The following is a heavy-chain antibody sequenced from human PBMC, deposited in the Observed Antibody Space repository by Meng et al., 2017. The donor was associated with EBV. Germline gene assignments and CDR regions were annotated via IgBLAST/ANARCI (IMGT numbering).Heavy chain of an antibody. D-gene: IGHD2-15*01. CDR3: ARGTHLSPQYYFDY. V-gene: IGHV1-18*01. CDR2: ISDYNGNT. CDR1: GYTYTSHA. Sequence: VQLVQFVAQVKQPGASVKVSFYSAGYTYTSHANCSVRQPPGQGLQWMGWISDYNGNTNDAPTLQGRVTMTTDTSTTTSSMELRSLSSDDTAAYYCARGTHLSPQYYFDYWGQGTLVTVSS. J-gene: IGHJ4*02.